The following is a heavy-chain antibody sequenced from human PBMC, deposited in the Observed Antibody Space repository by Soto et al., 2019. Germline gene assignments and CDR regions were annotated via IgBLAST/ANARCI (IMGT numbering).Heavy chain of an antibody. D-gene: IGHD5-12*01. CDR2: IYYSGST. J-gene: IGHJ3*02. CDR3: ARDRQWLRSFDAFDI. V-gene: IGHV4-61*08. CDR1: GGSISSGGYY. Sequence: PSETLSLTCTVSGGSISSGGYYWSWIRQHPGKGLEWIGYIYYSGSTNYNPSLKSRVTISVDTSKNQFSLKLSSVTAADTAVYYCARDRQWLRSFDAFDIWGQGTMVTVSS.